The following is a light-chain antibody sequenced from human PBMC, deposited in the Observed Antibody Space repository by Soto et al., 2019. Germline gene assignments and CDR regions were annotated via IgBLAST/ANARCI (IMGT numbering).Light chain of an antibody. CDR3: QQYGASPFT. CDR2: GAS. CDR1: RHVYINA. J-gene: IGKJ3*01. V-gene: IGKV3-20*01. Sequence: VVLTQSPATLSLSPGDRATLSCRASRHVYINALGWYQQKPGRTPTLLIYGASTRATDIPDRFSATGSGTDFSLTISGVEPEDSAVYYYQQYGASPFTFGPETRLEI.